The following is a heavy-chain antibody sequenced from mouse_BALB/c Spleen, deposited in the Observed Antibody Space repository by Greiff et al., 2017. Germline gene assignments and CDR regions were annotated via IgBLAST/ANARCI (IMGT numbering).Heavy chain of an antibody. Sequence: EVMLVESGGGLVQPGGSLKLSCAASGFAFSSYDMSWVRQTPEKRLEWVAYISSGGGSTYYPDTVKGRFTISRDNAKNTLYLQMSSLKSEDTAMYYCARHPLITTVVATEAMDYWGQGTSVTVSS. CDR2: ISSGGGST. CDR1: GFAFSSYD. J-gene: IGHJ4*01. V-gene: IGHV5-12-1*01. D-gene: IGHD1-1*01. CDR3: ARHPLITTVVATEAMDY.